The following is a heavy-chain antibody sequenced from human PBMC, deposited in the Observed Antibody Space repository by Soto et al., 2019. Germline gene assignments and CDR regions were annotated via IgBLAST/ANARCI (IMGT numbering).Heavy chain of an antibody. D-gene: IGHD6-19*01. J-gene: IGHJ4*02. CDR2: ITSDTKTI. CDR3: ARSVEGHFDY. Sequence: EVQLVESGGNLVQPGGSLRLSCAASGFRFSIYSMNWVRQAPGKGLEWSAYITSDTKTIKYADSVKGRFTISRDNGKNSVYVHMNGLGDEDRAVDYCARSVEGHFDYWGQGTVVTVSA. V-gene: IGHV3-48*02. CDR1: GFRFSIYS.